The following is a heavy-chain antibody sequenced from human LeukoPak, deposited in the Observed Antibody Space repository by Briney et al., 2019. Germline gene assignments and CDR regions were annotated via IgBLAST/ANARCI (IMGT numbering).Heavy chain of an antibody. D-gene: IGHD3-10*01. CDR2: ISAYNGNT. Sequence: ASVRVSCKASGYTFTSYGIGWVRQAPGQGLAWMGWISAYNGNTNYAQKLQGRVTMTTDTSTSTAYMELRSLRSDDTAVYYCARAHVVRGVIIVDYWGQGTLVTVSS. J-gene: IGHJ4*02. CDR1: GYTFTSYG. CDR3: ARAHVVRGVIIVDY. V-gene: IGHV1-18*01.